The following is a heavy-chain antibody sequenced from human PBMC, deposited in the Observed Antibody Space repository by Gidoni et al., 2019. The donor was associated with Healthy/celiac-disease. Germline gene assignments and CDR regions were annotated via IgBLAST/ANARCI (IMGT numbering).Heavy chain of an antibody. V-gene: IGHV3-48*02. CDR3: ARVLPYYDILTGYSPPGWFDP. Sequence: EVQLVESGGGLVQPGGSLRLSCSASGFTFRSYSMNWVRQAPEKGLEWVSYISSSSSTIYYADSVKGRFTISRDNAKNSLYLQMNSLRDEDTAVYYCARVLPYYDILTGYSPPGWFDPWGQGTLVTVSS. CDR1: GFTFRSYS. D-gene: IGHD3-9*01. CDR2: ISSSSSTI. J-gene: IGHJ5*02.